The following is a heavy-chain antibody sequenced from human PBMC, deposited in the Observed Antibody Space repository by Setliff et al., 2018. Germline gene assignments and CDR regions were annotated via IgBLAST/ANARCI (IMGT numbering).Heavy chain of an antibody. Sequence: GGSLRLSCAASGFTFVNYWMHWVRQAPGKGLVWVSRVNSDGSSTIYADSVKGRFTISRDNAENSLYLQMNSLRGEDTAVYYCVRDAHYSFWSGNRYYFDYWGRGTLVTVSS. D-gene: IGHD3-3*01. CDR3: VRDAHYSFWSGNRYYFDY. V-gene: IGHV3-74*01. CDR1: GFTFVNYW. CDR2: VNSDGSST. J-gene: IGHJ4*02.